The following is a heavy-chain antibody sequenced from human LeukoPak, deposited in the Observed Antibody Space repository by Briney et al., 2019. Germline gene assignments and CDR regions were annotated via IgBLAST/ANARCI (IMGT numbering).Heavy chain of an antibody. CDR1: GGSISSSY. V-gene: IGHV4-4*07. Sequence: SETLSLTCSVSGGSISSSYWSWIRQPAGKGLEWIGRIYSSGSTNYNPSLKSRVTTSVDTSKNQFSLKLSSVTAADTAVYYCARVSLVRGAPDYYFDYWGQGTLVTVSS. D-gene: IGHD3-10*01. CDR3: ARVSLVRGAPDYYFDY. CDR2: IYSSGST. J-gene: IGHJ4*02.